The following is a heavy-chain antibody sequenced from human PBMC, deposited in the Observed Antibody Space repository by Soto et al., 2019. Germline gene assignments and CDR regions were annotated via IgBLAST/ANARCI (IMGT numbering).Heavy chain of an antibody. CDR3: ERGGGSKYFDL. CDR1: EFTFSNYG. CDR2: VTGSGSST. V-gene: IGHV3-23*01. J-gene: IGHJ2*01. Sequence: EVQLLESGGGLVQPGGSLRLSCAASEFTFSNYGLNWVRQAPGRGLEWVSEVTGSGSSTYYADSVKGRFTISRDNSRNTLYLQLSSLRVEDTALYYCERGGGSKYFDLWGRGTLVTVSS.